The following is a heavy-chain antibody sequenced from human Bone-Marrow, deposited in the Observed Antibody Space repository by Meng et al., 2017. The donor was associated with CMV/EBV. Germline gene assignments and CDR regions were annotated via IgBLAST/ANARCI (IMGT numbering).Heavy chain of an antibody. J-gene: IGHJ5*02. CDR2: IYYSGST. D-gene: IGHD3-22*01. CDR3: ARETSSGYTNWFDP. CDR1: GGSISSYY. V-gene: IGHV4-59*01. Sequence: SETLSLTCTVSGGSISSYYWSWIRQPPGKGLEWIGYIYYSGSTNYNPSLKSRVTISVDTSKNQFSLKLSSVTAADTAVYYCARETSSGYTNWFDPWGQGNLVTVSS.